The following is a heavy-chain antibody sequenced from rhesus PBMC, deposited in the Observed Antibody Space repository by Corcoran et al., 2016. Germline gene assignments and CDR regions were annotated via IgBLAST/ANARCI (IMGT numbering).Heavy chain of an antibody. V-gene: IGHV4-160*01. Sequence: QVQLQESGPGLVKPSETLSLTCAVSGGSIGSNYWSWIRPPPGKGLEWIGRIYGSGGSTDYNPSLKSRVTISTDTSKNQFSLKLSSWTAADTAVYYCARSMGYSSGWSRFDYWGQGVLVTVSS. D-gene: IGHD6S26*01. CDR1: GGSIGSNY. J-gene: IGHJ4*01. CDR3: ARSMGYSSGWSRFDY. CDR2: IYGSGGST.